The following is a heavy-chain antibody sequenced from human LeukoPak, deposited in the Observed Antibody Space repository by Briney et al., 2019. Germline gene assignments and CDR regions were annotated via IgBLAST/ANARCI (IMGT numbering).Heavy chain of an antibody. CDR3: ARVRDRFGEIDY. CDR2: MSYSAYN. CDR1: GGSISSNY. Sequence: PSETLSLTCTVSGGSISSNYWSWIRQPPGKGLEWIGYMSYSAYNDYNPALKSRVTISIDTSKNQFSLNLAAVTTTDTAIYYCARVRDRFGEIDYWGQGTLVTVSS. V-gene: IGHV4-59*01. J-gene: IGHJ4*02. D-gene: IGHD3-10*01.